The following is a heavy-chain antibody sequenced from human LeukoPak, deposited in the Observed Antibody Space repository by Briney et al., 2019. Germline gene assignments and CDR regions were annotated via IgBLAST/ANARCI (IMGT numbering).Heavy chain of an antibody. J-gene: IGHJ4*02. CDR2: IYSGGST. D-gene: IGHD6-19*01. CDR3: ARDLYSTGSFDS. V-gene: IGHV3-66*01. CDR1: GFTVSSNY. Sequence: GGSLRLSCAASGFTVSSNYMSWVRQAPGKGLEWVSVIYSGGSTYYADSVKGRFTISRDNSKNTLYLQMNSLRAEDTAVYYCARDLYSTGSFDSWGQGTLVTVSS.